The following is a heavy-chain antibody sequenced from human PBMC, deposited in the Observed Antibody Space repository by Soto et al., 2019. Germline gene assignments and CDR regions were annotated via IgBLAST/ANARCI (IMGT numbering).Heavy chain of an antibody. CDR1: GGSINDDTYY. CDR3: ARLHCHSPSCVLLAP. D-gene: IGHD2-2*01. CDR2: IYYSGTS. V-gene: IGHV4-39*01. J-gene: IGHJ5*02. Sequence: QLPLQASGPGLVKPSETLSLTCTVSGGSINDDTYYWGWIRQPPGKGLGWIGRIYYSGTSSCNPSLKRRVTLSVATSKQQLSLRLWSVTAADTAAYYCARLHCHSPSCVLLAPRGQGTLVIVSS.